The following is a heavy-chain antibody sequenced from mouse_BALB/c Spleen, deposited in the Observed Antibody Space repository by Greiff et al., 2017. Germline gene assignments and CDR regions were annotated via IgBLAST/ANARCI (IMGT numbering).Heavy chain of an antibody. CDR3: ANGGRGGYVDD. D-gene: IGHD3-3*01. CDR1: GYTFTDYA. Sequence: VQLQQSGAELVRPGVSVKISCKGSGYTFTDYAMHWVKQSHAKRLEWIGVISTYYGDASYNQKFKGKATLTADKSSSTAYMQLSSLASEDSAVYYGANGGRGGYVDDGGQGTTLTVAS. CDR2: ISTYYGDA. J-gene: IGHJ2*01. V-gene: IGHV1S137*01.